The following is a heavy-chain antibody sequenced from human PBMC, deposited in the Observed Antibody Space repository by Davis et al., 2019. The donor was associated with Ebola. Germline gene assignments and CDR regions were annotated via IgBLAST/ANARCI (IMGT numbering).Heavy chain of an antibody. Sequence: GESLKISCTDSVITFSSYAMAWVRQAPGKGLEWVSAISGSGGSTYYADSVKGRFTISRDNSKNTLYLQMNSLRAEDTAVYYCAKSPPATLYFDYWGQGTLVTVSS. J-gene: IGHJ4*02. CDR3: AKSPPATLYFDY. V-gene: IGHV3-23*01. CDR2: ISGSGGST. CDR1: VITFSSYA. D-gene: IGHD1-26*01.